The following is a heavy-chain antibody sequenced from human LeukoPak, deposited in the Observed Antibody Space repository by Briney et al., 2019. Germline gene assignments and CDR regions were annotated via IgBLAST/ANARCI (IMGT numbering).Heavy chain of an antibody. V-gene: IGHV3-23*01. Sequence: GGSLRLSCAASGFPFSSSVITWVRQAPGKGLEWVSIIGVTDSGAHYADSVRGRFSVSRDTSKNTVYLQMNSLKAEDTATYYCAKVGPKSYFASGSYSDYWGQGTLVTVSS. CDR1: GFPFSSSV. J-gene: IGHJ4*02. CDR2: IGVTDSGA. CDR3: AKVGPKSYFASGSYSDY. D-gene: IGHD3-10*01.